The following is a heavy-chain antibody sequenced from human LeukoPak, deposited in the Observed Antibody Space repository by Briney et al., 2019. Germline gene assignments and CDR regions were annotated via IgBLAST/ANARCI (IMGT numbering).Heavy chain of an antibody. CDR3: AFIPDVGIAAKLGY. J-gene: IGHJ4*02. Sequence: GRSLRLSCAASGFTFSSYGMHWVRQAPGKGLEWVAVISYDGSNKYYADSVKGRFTISRDNSKNTLYLQMNSLRAEDTAVYYCAFIPDVGIAAKLGYWGQGTLVTVSS. D-gene: IGHD6-13*01. CDR1: GFTFSSYG. V-gene: IGHV3-30*03. CDR2: ISYDGSNK.